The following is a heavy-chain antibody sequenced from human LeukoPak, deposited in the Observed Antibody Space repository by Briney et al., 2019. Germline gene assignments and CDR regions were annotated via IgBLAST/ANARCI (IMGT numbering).Heavy chain of an antibody. J-gene: IGHJ4*02. CDR2: ISSSSSYI. D-gene: IGHD6-19*01. CDR3: AGSPRYSSGWYLDY. CDR1: GFTFSSYS. Sequence: GGSLRLSCAASGFTFSSYSMNWVRQAPGKGLEWVSSISSSSSYIYYADSVKGRFTVSRDNSKNTLYLQMNSLRAEDTAVYYCAGSPRYSSGWYLDYWGQGTLVTVSS. V-gene: IGHV3-21*01.